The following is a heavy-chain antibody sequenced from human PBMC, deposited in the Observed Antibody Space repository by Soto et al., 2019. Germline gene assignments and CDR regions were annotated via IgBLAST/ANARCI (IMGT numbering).Heavy chain of an antibody. CDR2: ISSSGSTI. CDR3: ARDSPRSWYEYYYGMDV. D-gene: IGHD6-13*01. Sequence: PGGSLRLSCAASGFTFSSYEMNWVRQAPGKGLEWVSYISSSGSTIYYADSVKGRFTISRDNAKNSLYLQMNSLRAEDTAVYYCARDSPRSWYEYYYGMDVWGQGTTVTVSS. J-gene: IGHJ6*02. V-gene: IGHV3-48*03. CDR1: GFTFSSYE.